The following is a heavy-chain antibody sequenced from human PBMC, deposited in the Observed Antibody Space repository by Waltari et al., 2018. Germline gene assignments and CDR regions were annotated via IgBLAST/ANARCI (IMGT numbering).Heavy chain of an antibody. V-gene: IGHV3-7*01. J-gene: IGHJ3*02. CDR3: AKQGDKEWLLLSDAFDI. Sequence: EVQLVESGGGLVQPGGSLRLSCAASGFTFSSYWMSWVRPAPGKGLEWVANIKQDGSEKYYVDSGKGRFTISRDNAKNSLYLQMNSLRAEDTAMYYCAKQGDKEWLLLSDAFDIWGQGTMVTVSS. D-gene: IGHD3-22*01. CDR2: IKQDGSEK. CDR1: GFTFSSYW.